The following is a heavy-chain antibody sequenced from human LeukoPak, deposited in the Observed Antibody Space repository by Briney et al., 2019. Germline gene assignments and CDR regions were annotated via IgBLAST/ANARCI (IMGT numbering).Heavy chain of an antibody. CDR2: INPNGGGT. CDR1: GYTFSGYY. Sequence: ASVKVSCKASGYTFSGYYMHWVRQAPGQGLERMGWINPNGGGTNYAQKFQGRVTMTRDTSISTAYMELSRLRSDDTAVYYCARVAGIQLWFHFDYWGQGTLVTVSS. J-gene: IGHJ4*02. V-gene: IGHV1-2*02. CDR3: ARVAGIQLWFHFDY. D-gene: IGHD5-18*01.